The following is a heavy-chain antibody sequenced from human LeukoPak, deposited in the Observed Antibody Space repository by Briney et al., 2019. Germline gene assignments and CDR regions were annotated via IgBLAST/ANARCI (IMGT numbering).Heavy chain of an antibody. CDR2: MSFDGSHT. CDR3: AKERVDWHYFDY. V-gene: IGHV3-30*18. Sequence: GGSLRLSCAASGFTFSSYGMHWVRQAPGKGLEWVAVMSFDGSHTYYADSVKGRFTISRDNSKNTLYLQMNSLRAEDTAVYYCAKERVDWHYFDYWGQGTLVTVSS. D-gene: IGHD3-9*01. CDR1: GFTFSSYG. J-gene: IGHJ4*02.